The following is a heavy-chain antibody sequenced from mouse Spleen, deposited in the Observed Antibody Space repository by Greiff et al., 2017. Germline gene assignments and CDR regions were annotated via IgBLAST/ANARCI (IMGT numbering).Heavy chain of an antibody. CDR3: ARWYRYDYAMDY. D-gene: IGHD2-14*01. CDR2: ISYSGST. V-gene: IGHV3-2*02. CDR1: GYSITSDYA. Sequence: EVKLVESGPGLVKPSQSLSLTCTVTGYSITSDYAWNWIRQFPGNKLEWMGYISYSGSTSYNPSLKSRISITRDTSKNQFFLQLNSVTTEDTATYYCARWYRYDYAMDYWGQGTSVTVSS. J-gene: IGHJ4*01.